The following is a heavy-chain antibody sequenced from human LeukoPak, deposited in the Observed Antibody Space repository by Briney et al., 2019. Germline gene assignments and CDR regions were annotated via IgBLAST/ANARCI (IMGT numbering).Heavy chain of an antibody. CDR2: ISSSSSYI. D-gene: IGHD3/OR15-3a*01. J-gene: IGHJ4*02. CDR3: ASARGDFWTSYYSY. CDR1: GFPFSSYS. Sequence: GGSLRLSCAASGFPFSSYSVNWVRQAPGQGLEWVSSISSSSSYIYYADSVEGRFTISRDNAKNSLYLQMNSLRAEDTAVYYCASARGDFWTSYYSYWGQGTPVTVSS. V-gene: IGHV3-21*01.